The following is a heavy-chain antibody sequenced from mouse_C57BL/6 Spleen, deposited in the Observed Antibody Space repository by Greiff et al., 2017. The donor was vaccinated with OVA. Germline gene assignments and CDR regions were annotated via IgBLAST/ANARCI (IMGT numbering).Heavy chain of an antibody. J-gene: IGHJ2*01. V-gene: IGHV3-6*01. Sequence: VQLKESGPGLVKPSQSLSLTCSVTGYSITSGYYWNWIRQFPGNKLEWMGYLRYDGSNNYNPSLKNRISITRDTSKNQFFLKLNAVTTEDTATYYCARVRANWDYFDYWGQGTTLTVSS. D-gene: IGHD4-1*01. CDR1: GYSITSGYY. CDR3: ARVRANWDYFDY. CDR2: LRYDGSN.